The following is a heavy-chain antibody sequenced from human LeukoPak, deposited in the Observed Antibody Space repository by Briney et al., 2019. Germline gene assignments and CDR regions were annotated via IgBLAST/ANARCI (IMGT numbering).Heavy chain of an antibody. CDR3: ARDFRLWHNWPYYYYDMDV. CDR1: GFTVSSNY. J-gene: IGHJ6*02. CDR2: IWYDGSNK. V-gene: IGHV3-33*08. D-gene: IGHD5-18*01. Sequence: GGSLRLSCAASGFTVSSNYMSWVRQAPGKGLEWVAVIWYDGSNKYYADSVKGRFTISRDNSKNTLYLQMNSLRAEDTAVYYCARDFRLWHNWPYYYYDMDVWGQGTTVTVSS.